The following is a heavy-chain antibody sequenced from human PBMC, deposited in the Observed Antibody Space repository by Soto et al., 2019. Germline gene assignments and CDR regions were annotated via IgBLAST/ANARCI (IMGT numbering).Heavy chain of an antibody. J-gene: IGHJ4*02. CDR1: GFIFSIYS. Sequence: PGGSLRLSCAASGFIFSIYSMNWVRQAPGKGLECVSYISSSSTTIYYADSVKGRFTISRDNAKNSVYLQMNTLRAEDTAVYYCERAGGELDYWGRGTLVTVSS. CDR3: ERAGGELDY. V-gene: IGHV3-48*01. D-gene: IGHD2-21*01. CDR2: ISSSSTTI.